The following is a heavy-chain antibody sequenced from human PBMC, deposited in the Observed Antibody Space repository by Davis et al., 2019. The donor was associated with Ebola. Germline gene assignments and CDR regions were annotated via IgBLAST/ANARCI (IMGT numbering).Heavy chain of an antibody. CDR1: GFSFSRYW. D-gene: IGHD1-14*01. CDR3: ARGVRNQQQVRWPDYMDV. J-gene: IGHJ6*03. Sequence: HTGGSLRLSCAASGFSFSRYWMHWVRQAPGKGLERVSRMNSDGSSRRDTDDGLTTAYADSVKGRFIISRDNAKNSLYLQMSSLRAEDTAVYFCARGVRNQQQVRWPDYMDVWGKGTTVTVSS. V-gene: IGHV3-74*01. CDR2: MNSDGSSRRDTDDGLTT.